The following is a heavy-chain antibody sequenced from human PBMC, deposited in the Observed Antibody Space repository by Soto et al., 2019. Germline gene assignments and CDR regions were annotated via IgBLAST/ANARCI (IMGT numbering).Heavy chain of an antibody. D-gene: IGHD1-7*01. J-gene: IGHJ3*02. CDR2: INPNSGGT. Sequence: ASVKVSCKASGYTFTGYYMHWVRQAPGQGLEWMGWINPNSGGTNYAQKFQGWVTMTRDTSISTAYMELSRLRSDDTAVYYCARTSEPGYNTRELDFDIWGQGTMVTVSS. V-gene: IGHV1-2*04. CDR3: ARTSEPGYNTRELDFDI. CDR1: GYTFTGYY.